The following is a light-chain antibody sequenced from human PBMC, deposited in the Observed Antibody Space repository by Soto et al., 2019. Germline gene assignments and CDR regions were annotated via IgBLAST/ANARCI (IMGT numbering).Light chain of an antibody. J-gene: IGKJ1*01. CDR1: QSIDSW. V-gene: IGKV1-5*03. CDR2: KAS. CDR3: QQYNRYSSGT. Sequence: DIQMTQSPSTLSASVGDRVTITCRASQSIDSWLAWYQQKPGKAPNLLIYKASSLESGVPSRFSGSGSGTDFTLTSISLQPDDFAAYYCQQYNRYSSGTFGQGTKVDIK.